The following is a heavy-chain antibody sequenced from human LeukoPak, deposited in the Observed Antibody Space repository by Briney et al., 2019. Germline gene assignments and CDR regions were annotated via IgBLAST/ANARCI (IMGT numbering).Heavy chain of an antibody. V-gene: IGHV3-43D*04. Sequence: GGSLRLSCAASGFTFDDYAMHWVRQAPGKGLEWVSLISWDGGSTYYADSVKGRFTISRDNSKNSLYLQMNSLSAEDTALYYCAKDRGYRIAVAPNYWGQGTLVTVSS. CDR2: ISWDGGST. CDR3: AKDRGYRIAVAPNY. J-gene: IGHJ4*02. D-gene: IGHD6-19*01. CDR1: GFTFDDYA.